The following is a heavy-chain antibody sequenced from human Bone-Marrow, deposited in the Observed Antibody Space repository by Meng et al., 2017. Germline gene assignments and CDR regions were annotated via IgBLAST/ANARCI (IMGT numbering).Heavy chain of an antibody. V-gene: IGHV4-4*02. Sequence: SETLSLTCGVSGVSVTSGQFWTWVRQPPGKGLEWLGEFHYTVPINYQPSLMSRVTISVDASRNQFSLRLTSVTAADTAVYYCAASSGWYRIGSWGQGTLVTVSS. J-gene: IGHJ4*02. D-gene: IGHD6-19*01. CDR3: AASSGWYRIGS. CDR2: FHYTVPI. CDR1: GVSVTSGQF.